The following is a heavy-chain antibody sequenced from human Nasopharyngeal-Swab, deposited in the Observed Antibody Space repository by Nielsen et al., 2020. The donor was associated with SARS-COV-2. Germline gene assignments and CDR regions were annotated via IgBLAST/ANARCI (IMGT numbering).Heavy chain of an antibody. CDR2: IIPIFGTA. V-gene: IGHV1-69*13. D-gene: IGHD6-6*01. Sequence: SSVNVSCKASVGTFSSYAIIWVRQAPGLGLEWMGGIIPIFGTADYAQKFQDRVTITADESTSTAYMELSSLRSEDTAVYYCARSGYSNSDIDYWGQGTLVTVSS. CDR1: VGTFSSYA. J-gene: IGHJ4*02. CDR3: ARSGYSNSDIDY.